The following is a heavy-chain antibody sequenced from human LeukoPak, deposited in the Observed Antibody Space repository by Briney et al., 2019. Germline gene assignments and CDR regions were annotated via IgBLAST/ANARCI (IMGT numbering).Heavy chain of an antibody. CDR3: ARATPWLLPGY. CDR2: IYDTGNT. V-gene: IGHV4-59*01. J-gene: IGHJ4*02. D-gene: IGHD3-22*01. CDR1: GGSISSYY. Sequence: PSETLSLTCTVSGGSISSYYWSWVRQPPGKGLEWIGHIYDTGNTNYYPSLESRVTISVDTSKNQFSLRLTSVTAADTAVYFCARATPWLLPGYWGQGTLVTVSS.